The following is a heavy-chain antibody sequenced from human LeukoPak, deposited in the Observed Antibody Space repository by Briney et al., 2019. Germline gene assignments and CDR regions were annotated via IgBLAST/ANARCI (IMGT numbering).Heavy chain of an antibody. V-gene: IGHV4-59*08. CDR1: GGSISSYY. CDR3: ARHVWLQPFDY. J-gene: IGHJ4*02. Sequence: KPSETLSLTRTVSGGSISSYYWSWIRQSPGKGLEWIGYIYYSGSTNYNPSLKSRVTISVDTSKNQFSLKLSSVTAADTAVYYCARHVWLQPFDYWGQGTLVTVSS. CDR2: IYYSGST. D-gene: IGHD3-9*01.